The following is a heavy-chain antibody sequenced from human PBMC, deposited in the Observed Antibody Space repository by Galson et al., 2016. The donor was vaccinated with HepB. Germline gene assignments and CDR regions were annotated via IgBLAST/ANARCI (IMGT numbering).Heavy chain of an antibody. CDR2: IKASTNGGTT. J-gene: IGHJ6*02. CDR3: TAGGDDLWSGYLYYYVMAV. D-gene: IGHD3-3*01. Sequence: SLRLSCAASGLTFSQAWMSWVRQAPGKGPEWVGRIKASTNGGTTDYAAPVKGRFTIPRDDSRNTLYLQMNSLKAEDTAVYYCTAGGDDLWSGYLYYYVMAVWGQGTTVTVSS. V-gene: IGHV3-15*01. CDR1: GLTFSQAW.